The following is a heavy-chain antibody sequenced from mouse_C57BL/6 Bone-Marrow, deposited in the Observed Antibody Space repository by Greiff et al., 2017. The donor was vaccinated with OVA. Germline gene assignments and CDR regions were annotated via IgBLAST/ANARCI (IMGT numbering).Heavy chain of an antibody. CDR1: GFTFSSYA. D-gene: IGHD2-1*01. CDR2: ISSGGDYI. J-gene: IGHJ2*01. CDR3: TRDGYYGTLYYFDY. Sequence: EVQLVESGEGLVKPGGSLKLSCAASGFTFSSYAMSWVRQTPEKRLEWVAYISSGGDYIYYADTVKGRFTISRDNARNTLYLQMSSLKSEDTAMYYCTRDGYYGTLYYFDYWGQGTTLTVSS. V-gene: IGHV5-9-1*02.